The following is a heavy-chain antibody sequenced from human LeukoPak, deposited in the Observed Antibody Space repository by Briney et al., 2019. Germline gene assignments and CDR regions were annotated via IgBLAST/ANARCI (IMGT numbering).Heavy chain of an antibody. CDR3: ARHISSSIFGVAASFYYYYGMDV. V-gene: IGHV4-39*01. CDR1: GGSFSGYY. D-gene: IGHD3-3*01. Sequence: PSETLSLTCAVYGGSFSGYYWGWIRQPPGKGLEWIGSIYYSGSTYYNPSLKSRVTISVDTSKNQFSLKLSSVTAADTAVYYCARHISSSIFGVAASFYYYYGMDVWGQGTTVTVSS. J-gene: IGHJ6*02. CDR2: IYYSGST.